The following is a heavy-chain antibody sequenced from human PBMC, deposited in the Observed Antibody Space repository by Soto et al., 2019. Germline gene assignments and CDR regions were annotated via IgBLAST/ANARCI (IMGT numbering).Heavy chain of an antibody. D-gene: IGHD3-22*01. J-gene: IGHJ6*02. CDR3: ARANKYYYDSSGPYYGMDV. CDR1: GGSFSSNS. V-gene: IGHV1-69*01. Sequence: QVQLVQSEAEVKKPGSSVKVSCKASGGSFSSNSISWVRQAPGQGLEWMGGIIPIFGTTNYAQNFQARLTIPADEATSTAYMEFSSLRSEDTAVFYCARANKYYYDSSGPYYGMDVWGQGTTVTVSS. CDR2: IIPIFGTT.